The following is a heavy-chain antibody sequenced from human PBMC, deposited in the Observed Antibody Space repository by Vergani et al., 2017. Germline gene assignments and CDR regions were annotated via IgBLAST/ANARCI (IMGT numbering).Heavy chain of an antibody. CDR3: ARDERRGYYGSGSSA. J-gene: IGHJ4*02. CDR1: GGSISSSNW. CDR2: IYHSGSN. V-gene: IGHV4-4*03. Sequence: QVQLQESGPGLVKPPGTLSLTCAVSGGSISSSNWWSWVRQPPGRGLEWMGDIYHSGSNNYNPSLKSRVTISVDKSKNQFSLKLSSVTAADTAVYYCARDERRGYYGSGSSAWGQGTLVTVSS. D-gene: IGHD3-10*01.